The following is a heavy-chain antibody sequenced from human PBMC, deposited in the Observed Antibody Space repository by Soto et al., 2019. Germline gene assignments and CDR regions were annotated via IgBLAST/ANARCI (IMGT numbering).Heavy chain of an antibody. CDR2: INSDGSSA. D-gene: IGHD1-7*01. V-gene: IGHV3-74*01. CDR3: ARDTLELLYYFDY. CDR1: GFTFSNYW. J-gene: IGHJ4*02. Sequence: EVQLVKSGGGLVQPGGSLRLSCAASGFTFSNYWMHWVRQAPGKGLVWVSRINSDGSSASYADSVKGRFTISRDNAKNTLYLQMNSLRAEDTAVYYCARDTLELLYYFDYWGQGTLVTVSS.